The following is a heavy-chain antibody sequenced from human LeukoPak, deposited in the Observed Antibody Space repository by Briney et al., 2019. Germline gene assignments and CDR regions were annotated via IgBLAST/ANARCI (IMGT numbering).Heavy chain of an antibody. D-gene: IGHD4-11*01. J-gene: IGHJ4*02. CDR1: GGSISSSSYY. V-gene: IGHV4-39*01. CDR3: ARLNSNERGSAY. Sequence: ETLSLTCTVSGGSISSSSYYWGWIRQPPGKGLEWIGSIYYSGSTYYNPSLKGRVTISVDTSKNQFSLKLSSVTAADTAVYYCARLNSNERGSAYWGQGTLVTVSS. CDR2: IYYSGST.